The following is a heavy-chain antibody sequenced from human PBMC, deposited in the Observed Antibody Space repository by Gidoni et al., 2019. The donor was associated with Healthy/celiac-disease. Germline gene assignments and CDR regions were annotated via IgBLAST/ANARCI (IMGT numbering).Heavy chain of an antibody. CDR3: AKDVLYGASWYFDL. CDR1: GFTFSSYG. Sequence: QVHLVESGGGVVQPGGSLRLSCAASGFTFSSYGMHWVRQAPGKGLEWVAFIRYDGSNKYYADSVKGRFTISRDNSNNTLYLQMNSLRAEDTAVYYCAKDVLYGASWYFDLWGRGTLVTVSS. J-gene: IGHJ2*01. V-gene: IGHV3-30*02. D-gene: IGHD2-8*01. CDR2: IRYDGSNK.